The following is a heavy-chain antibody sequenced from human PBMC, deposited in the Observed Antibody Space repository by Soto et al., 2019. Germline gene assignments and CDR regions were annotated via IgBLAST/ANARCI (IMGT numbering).Heavy chain of an antibody. J-gene: IGHJ6*03. D-gene: IGHD2-2*01. CDR2: IKQDGSEK. V-gene: IGHV3-7*01. CDR3: ARRSGCSSTSCSVGYYYYYYMDV. Sequence: GSLRLSCAASGFTFSSYWMSWVRQAPGKGLEWVANIKQDGSEKYYVDSVKGRFTISRDNAKNSLYLQMNSLRAEDTAVYYCARRSGCSSTSCSVGYYYYYYMDVWGKGTTVTVSS. CDR1: GFTFSSYW.